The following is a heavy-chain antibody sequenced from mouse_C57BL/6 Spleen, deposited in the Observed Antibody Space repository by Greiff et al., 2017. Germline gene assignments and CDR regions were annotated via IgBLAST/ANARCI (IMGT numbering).Heavy chain of an antibody. CDR2: LSDGGSYT. CDR1: GFTFSSYA. Sequence: EVKLVESGGGLVKPGGSLKLSCAASGFTFSSYAMSWVRQTPEKRLEWVATLSDGGSYTYYPDNVKGRFTISRDNARNNLYLQMSHLKSEDTAMYYCARDGDGSSFWYFDVWGTGTTVTVSS. J-gene: IGHJ1*03. D-gene: IGHD1-1*01. CDR3: ARDGDGSSFWYFDV. V-gene: IGHV5-4*01.